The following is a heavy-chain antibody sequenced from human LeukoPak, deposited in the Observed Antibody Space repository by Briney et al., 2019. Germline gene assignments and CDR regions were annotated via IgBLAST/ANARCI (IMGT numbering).Heavy chain of an antibody. CDR1: GGSISTSNYY. V-gene: IGHV4-39*07. D-gene: IGHD3-10*01. J-gene: IGHJ3*02. CDR2: IFYSGST. Sequence: PSETLCLTCTVSGGSISTSNYYWGWIRQPPGKGLEWIGNIFYSGSTYYSPSLRSRVTISLDTSRNQFSLKLNSVTAADTAVYYCAKSNGYGLVDIWGRGTMVTVSS. CDR3: AKSNGYGLVDI.